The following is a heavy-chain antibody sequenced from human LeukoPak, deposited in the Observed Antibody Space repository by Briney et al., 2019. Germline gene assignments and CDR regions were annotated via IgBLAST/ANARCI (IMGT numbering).Heavy chain of an antibody. V-gene: IGHV4-30-2*01. CDR2: IYHSGST. J-gene: IGHJ5*02. CDR1: GGSISSGGYY. CDR3: ARGTLGPRWFDP. Sequence: PLETLSLICTVSGGSISSGGYYWSWIRQPPGKGLEWIGYIYHSGSTYYNPSLKSRVTISVDRSKNQFSLKLSSVTAADTAVYYCARGTLGPRWFDPWGQGTLVTVSS. D-gene: IGHD2-2*01.